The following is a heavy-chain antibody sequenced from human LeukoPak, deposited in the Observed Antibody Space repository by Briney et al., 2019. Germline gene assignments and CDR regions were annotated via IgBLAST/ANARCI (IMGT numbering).Heavy chain of an antibody. CDR2: YYYGGST. V-gene: IGHV4-59*02. CDR3: AIMGSAYGNAFDV. J-gene: IGHJ3*01. D-gene: IGHD3-3*01. Sequence: SETLFLTCAVSGGSVNSHFCSWVRHSPGKELEWIGYYYYGGSTLYNPSLSSRVTISVDASKNHFSLRLNSVTGADTGVYYCAIMGSAYGNAFDVWGQGTMVTVSP. CDR1: GGSVNSHF.